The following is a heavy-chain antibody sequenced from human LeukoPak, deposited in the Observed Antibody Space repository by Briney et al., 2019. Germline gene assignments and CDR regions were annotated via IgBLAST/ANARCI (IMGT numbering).Heavy chain of an antibody. CDR3: ARGARYCDWLFSR. CDR1: GRSISSYY. J-gene: IGHJ4*02. CDR2: IYCSGST. D-gene: IGHD3-9*01. Sequence: PSETLSLTCTVFGRSISSYYWSWIRPPPGEGLEWVGYIYCSGSTNYVPSLKSQVTLSVDTSKNQFSLTLSSVTAADTAVYYCARGARYCDWLFSRRGQGPLVTVS. V-gene: IGHV4-59*01.